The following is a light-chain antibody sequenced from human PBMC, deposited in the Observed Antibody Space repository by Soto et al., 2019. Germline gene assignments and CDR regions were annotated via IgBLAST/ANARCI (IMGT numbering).Light chain of an antibody. CDR3: QQYGSSPPLT. CDR2: SAS. V-gene: IGKV3-15*01. CDR1: QSVSSD. Sequence: VITQSPATLSVSPGASATLSCRASQSVSSDLAWYHQKPGQAPRLLIYSASTRATGIPARFSGSGSGTEFTLTISRLEPEDFAVYDCQQYGSSPPLTFGGGTKVDIK. J-gene: IGKJ4*01.